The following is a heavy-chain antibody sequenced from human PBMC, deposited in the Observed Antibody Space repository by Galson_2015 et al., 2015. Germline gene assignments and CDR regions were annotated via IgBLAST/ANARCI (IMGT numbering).Heavy chain of an antibody. V-gene: IGHV4-59*01. J-gene: IGHJ4*02. CDR3: ARLPDISGWPFDY. Sequence: ETLSLTCTVSGDPMNDYYWTWIRQSPGRGLEWLGYIHYNGRTNYNPSLRSRVTMSVDTSRSQLSLKLTSVTAADTAVYYCARLPDISGWPFDYWSQGTLVTVSS. D-gene: IGHD6-19*01. CDR1: GDPMNDYY. CDR2: IHYNGRT.